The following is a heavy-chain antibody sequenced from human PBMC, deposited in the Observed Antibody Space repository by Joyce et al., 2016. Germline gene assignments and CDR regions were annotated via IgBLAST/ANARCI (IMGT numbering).Heavy chain of an antibody. D-gene: IGHD3-22*01. CDR3: ARDPGYYDRGGYHNFDY. J-gene: IGHJ4*02. CDR1: GFTFNSYP. CDR2: ISYDGNNK. Sequence: QVQLVESGGGVVQPGRSLRLSCAASGFTFNSYPMHWVRQAPGKGLEWGAFISYDGNNKDYADSVKGRFTISRDNSKNTLYLQMKSLRAEDTAVYFCARDPGYYDRGGYHNFDYWGQGTLVTVSS. V-gene: IGHV3-30*14.